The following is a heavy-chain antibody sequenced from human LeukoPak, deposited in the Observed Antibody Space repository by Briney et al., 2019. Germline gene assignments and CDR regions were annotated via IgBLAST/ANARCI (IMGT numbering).Heavy chain of an antibody. V-gene: IGHV4-34*01. CDR1: GGSFSGYY. Sequence: PSEPLSLTCAVYGGSFSGYYWSWIRRPPGKGLEWIGEINHSGSTNYNPPLKSLVTISVDTCRTQFSLKLSSVTAGDTAVYYGGRLLRGGRDTPMVTMIVVRAKSGAFDIWGQGTMVTVSS. CDR3: GRLLRGGRDTPMVTMIVVRAKSGAFDI. J-gene: IGHJ3*02. CDR2: INHSGST. D-gene: IGHD3-22*01.